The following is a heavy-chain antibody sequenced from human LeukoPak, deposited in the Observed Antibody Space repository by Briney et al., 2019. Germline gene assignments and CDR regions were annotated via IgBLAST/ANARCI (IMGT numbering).Heavy chain of an antibody. CDR1: GGTFSTYA. V-gene: IGHV1-69*06. J-gene: IGHJ3*02. CDR3: ARAMGGSSWQEVFDI. CDR2: IIPIFGTA. Sequence: SVKVSCKASGGTFSTYAISWVRQAPGQGLEWMGGIIPIFGTANYAQKFQGRVTITADKSTSTAYMELSSLRSEDTAVYYCARAMGGSSWQEVFDIWGQGTMVTVSS. D-gene: IGHD6-13*01.